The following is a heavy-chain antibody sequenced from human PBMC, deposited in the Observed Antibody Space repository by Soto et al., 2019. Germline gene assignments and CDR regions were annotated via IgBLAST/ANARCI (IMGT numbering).Heavy chain of an antibody. CDR2: ISPTADT. CDR3: ARDGHSQPYGSQDARFFDI. Sequence: QVQMVQSGAAVKNPGASVKISCKASGHMFVGYAVTWVRQAPGQGLEWMGWISPTADTQYARKFEGSLTLTTDTSTSTAQLELRNLRSDDTAVYFCARDGHSQPYGSQDARFFDIWGQGTLVTVSS. CDR1: GHMFVGYA. J-gene: IGHJ4*02. D-gene: IGHD1-26*01. V-gene: IGHV1-18*01.